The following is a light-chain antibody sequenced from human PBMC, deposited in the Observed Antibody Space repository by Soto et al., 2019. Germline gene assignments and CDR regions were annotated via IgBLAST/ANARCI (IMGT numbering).Light chain of an antibody. CDR2: KAA. Sequence: DIQMPQSPSTLSGSVADRVTITCRASQTFSIWLAWYQQKPGKASKLLIYKAATLKSGVPSRFSGSGSGTEFTLTISSLQPDDFATYYCQPYNSYSEAFGQGTKVDIK. CDR3: QPYNSYSEA. CDR1: QTFSIW. J-gene: IGKJ1*01. V-gene: IGKV1-5*03.